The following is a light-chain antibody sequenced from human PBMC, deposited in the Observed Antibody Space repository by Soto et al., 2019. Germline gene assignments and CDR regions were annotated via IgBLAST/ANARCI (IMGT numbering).Light chain of an antibody. Sequence: IVLTQSPATLSLSPGERATLSCRASQSVRRYLAWYQQKPGQAPRLLIYDASTRATGIPARFSGSGSETDFTLTITSLETEDFAVYYCQQRNNWPPITFGQGTRLEIK. CDR1: QSVRRY. CDR3: QQRNNWPPIT. CDR2: DAS. J-gene: IGKJ5*01. V-gene: IGKV3-11*01.